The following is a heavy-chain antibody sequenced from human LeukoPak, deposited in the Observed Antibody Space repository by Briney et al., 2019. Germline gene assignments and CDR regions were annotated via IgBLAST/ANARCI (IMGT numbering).Heavy chain of an antibody. CDR3: ARLSDYDVDTSHYMDV. CDR1: GGSFSDYD. Sequence: PSETLSLTCAVYGGSFSDYDWSWIRQPPGKGLEWIGEINQSGSTNCDPSLKSRVSMSIDTSKNQFSLKLTSVLAADTADYFCARLSDYDVDTSHYMDVWGKGTTVTVSS. J-gene: IGHJ6*03. V-gene: IGHV4-34*01. D-gene: IGHD3-22*01. CDR2: INQSGST.